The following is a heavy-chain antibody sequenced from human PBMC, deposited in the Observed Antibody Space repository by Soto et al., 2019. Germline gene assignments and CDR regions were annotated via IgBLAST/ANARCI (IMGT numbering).Heavy chain of an antibody. CDR2: IYPGDSDS. V-gene: IGHV5-51*01. Sequence: GESLKISCKGSGYRFTRNWIGWVRQMPGKGLEWMGIIYPGDSDSRYSPSFQGQVTISADKSISTAYLQWSSLEASDTAMYYCARPGDDYNQGNAFDMWGQGTMVTVSS. D-gene: IGHD4-4*01. J-gene: IGHJ3*02. CDR3: ARPGDDYNQGNAFDM. CDR1: GYRFTRNW.